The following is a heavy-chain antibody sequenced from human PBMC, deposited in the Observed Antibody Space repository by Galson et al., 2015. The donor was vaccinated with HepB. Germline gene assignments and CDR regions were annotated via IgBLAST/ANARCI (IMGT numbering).Heavy chain of an antibody. CDR3: ARVRGAATHYYYYMDV. V-gene: IGHV6-1*01. D-gene: IGHD3-10*01. Sequence: CAISGDSVSSNSAAWNWIRQSPSRGLEWLGRTYYRSKWYNDYAVSVKSRITINQDTSKNQFSLQLNSVTPEDTAVYYCARVRGAATHYYYYMDVWGKGTTVTVSS. CDR2: TYYRSKWYN. CDR1: GDSVSSNSAA. J-gene: IGHJ6*03.